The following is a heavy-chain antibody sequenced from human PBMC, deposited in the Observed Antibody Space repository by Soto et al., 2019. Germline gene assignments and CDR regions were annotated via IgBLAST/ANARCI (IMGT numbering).Heavy chain of an antibody. Sequence: PGGSLRLSCAASGFIFTNYWMSWVRQAPGKGLEWVANMKQDGSEKYYVDSVKGRFTISRDNARNSVHLQMNSLRPEDTAVYYCARGRSWTDYWGQGTQVTSPQ. CDR2: MKQDGSEK. CDR1: GFIFTNYW. CDR3: ARGRSWTDY. D-gene: IGHD6-13*01. J-gene: IGHJ4*02. V-gene: IGHV3-7*01.